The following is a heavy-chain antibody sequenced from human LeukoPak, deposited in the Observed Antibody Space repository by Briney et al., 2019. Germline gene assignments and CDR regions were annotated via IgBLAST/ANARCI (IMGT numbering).Heavy chain of an antibody. CDR1: GYTFTSYD. D-gene: IGHD5-24*01. V-gene: IGHV1-8*01. Sequence: ASVTVSCKASGYTFTSYDINWVRQATGQGLEWMGWMNPNSGNTGYAQKFQGRVTMTRNTSISTAYMELSSLRSEDTAVYYCARRSTVYYYYYMDVWGKGTTVTISS. CDR2: MNPNSGNT. J-gene: IGHJ6*03. CDR3: ARRSTVYYYYYMDV.